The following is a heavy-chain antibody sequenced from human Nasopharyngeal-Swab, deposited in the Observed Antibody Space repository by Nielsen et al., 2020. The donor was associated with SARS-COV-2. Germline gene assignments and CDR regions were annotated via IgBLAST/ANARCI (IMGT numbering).Heavy chain of an antibody. J-gene: IGHJ5*02. CDR3: ARRDPVVVVAALGIRLYDSTKFDP. Sequence: WIRQPPGKGLEWIGDINHSGSTNYNPSLKSRVTISVDTSKNQFSLKLSSVTAADTAVYYCARRDPVVVVAALGIRLYDSTKFDPWGQGTLVTVSS. D-gene: IGHD2-15*01. V-gene: IGHV4-34*01. CDR2: INHSGST.